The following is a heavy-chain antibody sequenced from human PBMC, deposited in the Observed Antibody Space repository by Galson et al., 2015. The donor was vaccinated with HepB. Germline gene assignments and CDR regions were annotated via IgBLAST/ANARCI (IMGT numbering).Heavy chain of an antibody. J-gene: IGHJ4*02. CDR2: ISYAGSNK. Sequence: SLRLSCAASRFTFSNYVMHWVRQAPGKGLEWVAVISYAGSNKSYADSVKGRFTISRDNSKNRLYLQMNSLRAEDTAMYYCVAESDIVLHYWGQGTLVTVSS. V-gene: IGHV3-30*19. D-gene: IGHD2-15*01. CDR1: RFTFSNYV. CDR3: VAESDIVLHY.